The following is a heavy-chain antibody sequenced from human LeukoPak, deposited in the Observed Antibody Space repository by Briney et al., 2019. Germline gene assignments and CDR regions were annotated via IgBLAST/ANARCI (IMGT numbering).Heavy chain of an antibody. CDR1: GYTFTSYG. J-gene: IGHJ6*03. CDR3: ARVDSTLRPSIWSPYYYYYMDV. V-gene: IGHV1-18*01. Sequence: ASVKVSCKASGYTFTSYGISWVRQAPGQGLEWMGWISAYNGNTNYAQKLQGRVTMTTDTSTSTAYMELRSLRSDDTAVYYCARVDSTLRPSIWSPYYYYYMDVWGKGTTVTVSS. D-gene: IGHD3-3*01. CDR2: ISAYNGNT.